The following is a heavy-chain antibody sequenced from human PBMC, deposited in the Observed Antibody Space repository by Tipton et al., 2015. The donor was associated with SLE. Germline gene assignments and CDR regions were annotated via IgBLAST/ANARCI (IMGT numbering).Heavy chain of an antibody. CDR3: ARDGGCSGGSCFDH. Sequence: TLSLTCTVSGGSISSSSYYWGWIRQPPGKGLEWIGSIYYSGSTYYNPSLKSRVTISVDTSKNQFSLKLSSVTAAGTAVYYCARDGGCSGGSCFDHWGQGTLVTVSS. V-gene: IGHV4-39*07. D-gene: IGHD2-15*01. J-gene: IGHJ4*02. CDR1: GGSISSSSYY. CDR2: IYYSGST.